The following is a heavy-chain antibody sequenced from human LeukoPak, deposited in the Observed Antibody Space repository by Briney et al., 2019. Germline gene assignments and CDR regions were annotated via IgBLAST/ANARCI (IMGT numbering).Heavy chain of an antibody. V-gene: IGHV1-2*02. D-gene: IGHD3-22*01. J-gene: IGHJ3*01. CDR2: VNPNSGGT. CDR1: AYTFTSYY. Sequence: GASVTVSFTSSAYTFTSYYIHWVRQAPGQGHEWMGWVNPNSGGTKDTQNFEGRVTMTRDTSISTAYMEVSRLRSDDTAVYYCARDLDYNDNSDYDSFDVWGQGTMVTVSS. CDR3: ARDLDYNDNSDYDSFDV.